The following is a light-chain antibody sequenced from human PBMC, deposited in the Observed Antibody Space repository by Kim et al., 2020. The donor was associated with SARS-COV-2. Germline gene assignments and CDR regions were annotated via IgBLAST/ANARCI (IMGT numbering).Light chain of an antibody. CDR1: QSVSCRH. CDR3: QQYAASPFT. V-gene: IGKV3-20*01. Sequence: LSPGHRATLSCRPTQSVSCRHLAWYQQKPGQTPRILIYDASSRVTGISDRFSGSGSGTDFTLTISRLQPEDFAVYYCQQYAASPFTFGGGTKLEI. CDR2: DAS. J-gene: IGKJ4*01.